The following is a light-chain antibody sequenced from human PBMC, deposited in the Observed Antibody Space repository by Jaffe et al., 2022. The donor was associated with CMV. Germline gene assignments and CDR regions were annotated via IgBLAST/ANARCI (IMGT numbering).Light chain of an antibody. CDR2: SSD. Sequence: QSVLTQPPSASGTPGQRATISCSGGNSNIGRDSVSWYQHLPGSSPKLLIYSSDRRPSDVSDRFSGSKSGTSASLAISGLQSEDEAYYYCAAWDERLDGVLFGGGTKLTVL. CDR1: NSNIGRDS. V-gene: IGLV1-44*01. CDR3: AAWDERLDGVL. J-gene: IGLJ2*01.